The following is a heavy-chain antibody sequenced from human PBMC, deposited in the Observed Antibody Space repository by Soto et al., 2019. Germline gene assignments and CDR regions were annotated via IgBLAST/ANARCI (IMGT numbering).Heavy chain of an antibody. Sequence: QVQLVQSGAEVKKPGASVKVSCKASGYTFTSYCISWVRQAPGQGLEWMGWISAYNGNTNYAQKLQGRVTMTTDTSTRTAYMEMRSLRSDDTAVYYCARVHGLTLGLVEYNWFDPWGQGTLVTVSS. CDR3: ARVHGLTLGLVEYNWFDP. D-gene: IGHD3-10*01. J-gene: IGHJ5*02. CDR1: GYTFTSYC. V-gene: IGHV1-18*01. CDR2: ISAYNGNT.